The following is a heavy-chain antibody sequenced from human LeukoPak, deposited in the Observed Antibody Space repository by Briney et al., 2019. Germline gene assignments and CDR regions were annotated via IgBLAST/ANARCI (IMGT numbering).Heavy chain of an antibody. CDR1: GGSISSHY. D-gene: IGHD6-19*01. J-gene: IGHJ6*02. CDR2: IYYSGST. Sequence: SETLSLTCTVSGGSISSHYWSWIRQPPGKGLEWIGYIYYSGSTNYNPSLKSRVTISVDTSKNQFALTLTSVTAADTAVYYCGRHVSNGWDYHYGLDVWGQGTTVTVSS. V-gene: IGHV4-59*08. CDR3: GRHVSNGWDYHYGLDV.